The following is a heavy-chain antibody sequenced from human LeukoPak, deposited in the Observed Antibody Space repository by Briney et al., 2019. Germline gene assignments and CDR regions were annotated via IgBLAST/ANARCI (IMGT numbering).Heavy chain of an antibody. CDR3: AKDQSSLTGYYNAY. D-gene: IGHD3-9*01. V-gene: IGHV3-23*01. CDR1: GFTFGSYA. Sequence: GGSLRLSCAASGFTFGSYAMSWVRQAPGKGLEWVSAISGSGGSTYYADSVKGRFTISRDNSKNTLYLQMNSLRAEDTAVYYCAKDQSSLTGYYNAYWGQGTLVTVSS. CDR2: ISGSGGST. J-gene: IGHJ4*02.